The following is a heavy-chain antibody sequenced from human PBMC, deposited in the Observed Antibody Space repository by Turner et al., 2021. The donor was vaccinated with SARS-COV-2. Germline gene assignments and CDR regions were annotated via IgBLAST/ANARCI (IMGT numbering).Heavy chain of an antibody. D-gene: IGHD5-12*01. CDR3: YREIRGRRHSGYYDAFDI. CDR1: GYTPSELS. CDR2: FDLEVGET. Sequence: KVSCKVSGYTPSELSMHWVRQSPGKGLEWMGGFDLEVGETIYEQKFQGRVTLIEHAADGIRYIGVTGVQTWAIPIWDRYREIRGRRHSGYYDAFDIWGKGTMVTVSS. J-gene: IGHJ3*02. V-gene: IGHV1-24*01.